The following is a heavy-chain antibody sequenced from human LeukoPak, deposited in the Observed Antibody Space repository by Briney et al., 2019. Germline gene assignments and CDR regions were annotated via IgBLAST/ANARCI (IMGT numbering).Heavy chain of an antibody. D-gene: IGHD1-1*01. CDR1: GGTFSVYA. CDR2: VIPIFGTA. Sequence: VKVSCKASGGTFSVYAISWVRQAPGQGLEWMGGVIPIFGTANYAPKFQGRVTITADESTSTAYMELSSLRFEDTAVYYCATGLETGTSYYYYMDVWGKGTTVTVSS. V-gene: IGHV1-69*13. CDR3: ATGLETGTSYYYYMDV. J-gene: IGHJ6*03.